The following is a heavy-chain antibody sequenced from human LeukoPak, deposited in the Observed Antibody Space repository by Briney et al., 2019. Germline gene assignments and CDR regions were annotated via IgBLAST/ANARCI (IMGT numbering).Heavy chain of an antibody. J-gene: IGHJ4*02. V-gene: IGHV3-21*01. CDR2: ISSSSSYI. CDR1: GFTFSSYS. Sequence: PGGSLRLSCVASGFTFSSYSMNWVRQAPGKGLEWVSSISSSSSYIYYADSVKGRFTISRDNAKNSLYLQMNSLRAEDTAVYYCARNFDIVVVPAAILVWGQGTLVTVSS. CDR3: ARNFDIVVVPAAILV. D-gene: IGHD2-2*01.